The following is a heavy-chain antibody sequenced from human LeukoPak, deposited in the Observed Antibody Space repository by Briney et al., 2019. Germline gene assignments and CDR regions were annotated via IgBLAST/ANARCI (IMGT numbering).Heavy chain of an antibody. D-gene: IGHD6-13*01. CDR2: ISAYDGGT. J-gene: IGHJ6*02. CDR3: ARDPLTSTWSPYYFTLDV. V-gene: IGHV1-18*01. CDR1: GYSFTSYA. Sequence: GASVKVSCKASGYSFTSYAYNWVRQAPGQGLEWMGWISAYDGGTKYAQDLQGRVTMTTDTSTRTAYMELTRLTSDDTAVCYCARDPLTSTWSPYYFTLDVWGQGTTVSVSS.